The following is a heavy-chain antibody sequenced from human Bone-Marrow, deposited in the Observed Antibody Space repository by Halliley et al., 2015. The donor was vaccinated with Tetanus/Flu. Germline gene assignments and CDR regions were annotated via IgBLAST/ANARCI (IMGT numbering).Heavy chain of an antibody. J-gene: IGHJ6*01. D-gene: IGHD6-19*01. CDR3: ARVRSVAGLDYYPHHGMDV. Sequence: DGTSYYAESVKGRFPVSRDDSKNALYLQMNNVRVADTAIYYCARVRSVAGLDYYPHHGMDVWGQGTTVTVSS. CDR2: DGTS. V-gene: IGHV3-53*01.